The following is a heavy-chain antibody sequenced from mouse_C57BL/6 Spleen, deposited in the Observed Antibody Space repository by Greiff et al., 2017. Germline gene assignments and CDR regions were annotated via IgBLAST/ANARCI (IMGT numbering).Heavy chain of an antibody. D-gene: IGHD4-1*01. Sequence: VQLQQSGAELVKPGASVKMSCKASGYTFTSYWITWVKQRPGQGLEWIGDIYPGSGSTNYNEKFKSKATLTVDTSSSTAYMQLSSLTSEDSAVYYCARWDDYYAMDYWGQGTSVTVSS. V-gene: IGHV1-55*01. CDR2: IYPGSGST. J-gene: IGHJ4*01. CDR3: ARWDDYYAMDY. CDR1: GYTFTSYW.